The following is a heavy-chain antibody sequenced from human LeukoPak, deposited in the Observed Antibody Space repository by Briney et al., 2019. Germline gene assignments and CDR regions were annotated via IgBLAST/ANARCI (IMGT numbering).Heavy chain of an antibody. V-gene: IGHV4-59*01. Sequence: SETLSLTCTVSGGSISSYYWSWIRQPPGKGQVWIGYISYSGSTNYNPSLKSRVTISIDTSKNHFSLKLSYVTAADTAVYFCARNYGGYVFQIWGQGTVVTVSS. CDR3: ARNYGGYVFQI. CDR1: GGSISSYY. D-gene: IGHD4-23*01. J-gene: IGHJ3*02. CDR2: ISYSGST.